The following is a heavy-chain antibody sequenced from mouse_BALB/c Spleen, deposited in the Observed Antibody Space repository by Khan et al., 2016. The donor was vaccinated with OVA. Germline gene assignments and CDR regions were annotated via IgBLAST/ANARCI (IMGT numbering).Heavy chain of an antibody. CDR2: ITSSGNT. CDR3: ASGGLFLRYHGYFAY. Sequence: EVQLLESGPELSRPSQSLYLTCTVTGYSITSYNAWNVNRRFPGNQLGWMYFITSSGNTTYSPSFKNHITITRDTSENHVYLQLSSVTSEDTAIYYCASGGLFLRYHGYFAYWGQGTTLTVSS. J-gene: IGHJ2*01. V-gene: IGHV3-2*02. CDR1: GYSITSYNA. D-gene: IGHD1-1*01.